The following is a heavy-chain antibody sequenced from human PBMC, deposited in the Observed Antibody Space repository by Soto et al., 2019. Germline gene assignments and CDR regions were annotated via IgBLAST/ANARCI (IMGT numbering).Heavy chain of an antibody. V-gene: IGHV3-30*18. J-gene: IGHJ4*02. CDR2: ISYNGNND. CDR3: AKEVAGGITLDY. Sequence: VQLVESGGGVVQPGRSLRLSCSVSGFTFRSYGMHWVRQAPGKGLEWVAVISYNGNNDYYADSVKGRFTISRDNSLNTLYLHMNCLRPEDTAVYYCAKEVAGGITLDYWGQGTLVTVSS. D-gene: IGHD3-16*02. CDR1: GFTFRSYG.